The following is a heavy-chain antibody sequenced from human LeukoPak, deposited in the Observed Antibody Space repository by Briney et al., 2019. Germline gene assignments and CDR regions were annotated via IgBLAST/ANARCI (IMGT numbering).Heavy chain of an antibody. D-gene: IGHD3-3*01. CDR1: GFRFSSYA. Sequence: SGGSLRLSCGASGFRFSSYAMSWVRQAPGKGLEWVSSISGSGGSTYYTDSVKGRFAISRDNSKNTLYLQMNSLGTDDTALYYCLKGREKYEFCRFDYGGEGTLVTPSS. V-gene: IGHV3-23*01. J-gene: IGHJ4*02. CDR3: LKGREKYEFCRFDY. CDR2: ISGSGGST.